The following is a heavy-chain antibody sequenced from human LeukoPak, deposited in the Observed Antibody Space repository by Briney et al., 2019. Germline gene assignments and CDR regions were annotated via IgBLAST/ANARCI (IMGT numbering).Heavy chain of an antibody. Sequence: GGSLRLSCAASGFTFSSYGMHWVRQAPGKGLEWVAVISHDGSNKYYADSVKGRFTISRDNSKNTLYLQMNSLRAEDTAVYYCANLDIVVVPAAMGDAFDIWGQGTMVTVSS. CDR3: ANLDIVVVPAAMGDAFDI. J-gene: IGHJ3*02. D-gene: IGHD2-2*03. CDR2: ISHDGSNK. V-gene: IGHV3-30*18. CDR1: GFTFSSYG.